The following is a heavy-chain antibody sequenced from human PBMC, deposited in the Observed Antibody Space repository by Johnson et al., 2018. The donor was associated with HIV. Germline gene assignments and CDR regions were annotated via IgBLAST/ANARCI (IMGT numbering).Heavy chain of an antibody. V-gene: IGHV3-66*01. CDR2: LYSGGNT. CDR1: GFMFDDYA. D-gene: IGHD2-15*01. CDR3: ARERGISGGFDF. Sequence: VQLVESGGGVERPGESLRLSCVGSGFMFDDYAMSWVRQVPGKGLEWVSVLYSGGNTYYADSVMGRFTISRDNSKNTLYLQMNSLRVEDTAVYYCARERGISGGFDFWGQGTRVSVSS. J-gene: IGHJ3*01.